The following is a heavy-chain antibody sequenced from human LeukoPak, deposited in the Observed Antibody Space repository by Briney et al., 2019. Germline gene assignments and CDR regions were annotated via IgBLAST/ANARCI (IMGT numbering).Heavy chain of an antibody. CDR2: ISYIGST. V-gene: IGHV4-59*11. CDR3: ARGRDFWSGYYTRSYYYYMDV. J-gene: IGHJ6*03. Sequence: PSETLSLTCTVSGGSISSHYWSWIRQPPGKGLEWIGYISYIGSTNYNPSLKSRVTISVDTSKNQFSLKLSSVTAADTAVYYCARGRDFWSGYYTRSYYYYMDVWGKGTTVTVSS. D-gene: IGHD3-3*01. CDR1: GGSISSHY.